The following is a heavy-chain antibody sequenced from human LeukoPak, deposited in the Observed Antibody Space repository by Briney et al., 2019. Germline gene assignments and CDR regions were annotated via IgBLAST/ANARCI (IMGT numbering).Heavy chain of an antibody. D-gene: IGHD6-13*01. J-gene: IGHJ5*02. CDR3: ARDVIAAAGTGKENWFDP. CDR2: INQDGSEK. V-gene: IGHV3-7*01. Sequence: GGSLRLSCAASGFTFSSYWMSWVRQAPGKGLEWVANINQDGSEKYYVDSVEGRFNISRDNAKNSLYLQMNSLRAEDTAVYYCARDVIAAAGTGKENWFDPWGQGTLVTVSS. CDR1: GFTFSSYW.